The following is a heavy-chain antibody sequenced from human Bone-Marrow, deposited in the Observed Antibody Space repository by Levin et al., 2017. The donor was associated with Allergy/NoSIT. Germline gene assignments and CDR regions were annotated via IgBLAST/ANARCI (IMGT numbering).Heavy chain of an antibody. D-gene: IGHD6-19*01. CDR3: TKDFRIAVGGGGMDA. CDR2: ISWNSDSI. Sequence: GGSLRLSCAASGFTFDDSAMHWVRQAPGKGLEWVAGISWNSDSIAYADSVKGRFTISRDNAKSSLYLQMNSLRVEDTALYYCTKDFRIAVGGGGMDAWGQGTTVTVSS. CDR1: GFTFDDSA. J-gene: IGHJ6*02. V-gene: IGHV3-9*01.